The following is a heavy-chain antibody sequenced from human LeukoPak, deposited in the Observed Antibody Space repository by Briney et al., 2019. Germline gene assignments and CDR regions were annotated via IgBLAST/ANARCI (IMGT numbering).Heavy chain of an antibody. CDR1: GGSISSYY. CDR2: IYYSGST. D-gene: IGHD3-16*01. V-gene: IGHV4-59*08. J-gene: IGHJ3*02. Sequence: SETLSLTCTVSGGSISSYYWSWIRQPPGKGLEWIGHIYYSGSTNYNPSLKSRVTISVDTSKNQFSLKLSSVTAADTAVYYCARHQRGWAPGAFDIWGQGTMVTVSS. CDR3: ARHQRGWAPGAFDI.